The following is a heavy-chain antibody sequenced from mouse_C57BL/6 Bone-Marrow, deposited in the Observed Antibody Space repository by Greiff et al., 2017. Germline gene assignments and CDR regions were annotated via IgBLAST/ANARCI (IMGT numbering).Heavy chain of an antibody. CDR2: IDPSDSYT. CDR1: GYTFTSYW. Sequence: QVQLQQSGAELVMPGASVKLSCKASGYTFTSYWMHWVKQRPGQGLEWIGEIDPSDSYTNYNQKFKGKSTLTVDKSSSTAYMQLSSLTSEDSAVYYCARLSGYYVEVWFAYWGQGTRVTVSA. J-gene: IGHJ3*01. V-gene: IGHV1-69*01. CDR3: ARLSGYYVEVWFAY. D-gene: IGHD2-3*01.